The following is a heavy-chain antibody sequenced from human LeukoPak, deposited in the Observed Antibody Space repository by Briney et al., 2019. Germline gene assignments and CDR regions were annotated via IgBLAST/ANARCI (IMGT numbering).Heavy chain of an antibody. V-gene: IGHV3-9*01. CDR3: ARDVATISNWFDP. CDR1: GFTFDDYA. CDR2: ISWNSGSI. Sequence: AGGSLRLSCAASGFTFDDYAMHWVRQAPEKGLEWVSGISWNSGSIGYADSVKGRFTISRDNAKNSLYLRMNSLRAEDTAVYYCARDVATISNWFDPWGQGTLVTVSS. J-gene: IGHJ5*02. D-gene: IGHD5-24*01.